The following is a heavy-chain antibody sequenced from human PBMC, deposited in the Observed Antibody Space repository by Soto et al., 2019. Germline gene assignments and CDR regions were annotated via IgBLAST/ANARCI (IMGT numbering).Heavy chain of an antibody. J-gene: IGHJ4*02. CDR3: AKGVRQWLVTSGFNY. CDR2: VSHDGRNT. Sequence: VQLVESGGGVVQPGRSLRLSCAASGFPFSDYAMHWVGQAPGKGLEWVAVVSHDGRNTHYADSVKGRFTISRDSSKNTVALEMTSLRAEDTAVYYCAKGVRQWLVTSGFNYWGQGAMVTVSS. V-gene: IGHV3-30*18. CDR1: GFPFSDYA. D-gene: IGHD6-19*01.